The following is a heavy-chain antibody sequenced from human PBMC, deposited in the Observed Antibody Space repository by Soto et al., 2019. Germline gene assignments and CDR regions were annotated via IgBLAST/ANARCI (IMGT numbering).Heavy chain of an antibody. CDR3: AEKRSYVFEY. V-gene: IGHV3-30-3*01. CDR1: GFTFSSYA. CDR2: ISYDGSNK. J-gene: IGHJ4*02. Sequence: PGGSLRLSCAASGFTFSSYAMHWVRQAPGKGLEWVAVISYDGSNKYYADSVKGRFTISRDNAKNSLYLQMNRLRDEDTAVYYWAEKRSYVFEYWGQGTLVTVSS. D-gene: IGHD3-16*01.